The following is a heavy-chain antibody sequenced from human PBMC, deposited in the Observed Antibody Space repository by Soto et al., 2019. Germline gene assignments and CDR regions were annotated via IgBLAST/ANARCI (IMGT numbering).Heavy chain of an antibody. CDR1: GFTFSNAW. CDR2: IKSKTDGGTT. Sequence: PGGSLRLSCAASGFTFSNAWMNWVRQAPGKGLEWVGRIKSKTDGGTTDYAAPVKGRFTISRDDSKNTLYLQMNSLKTEDTAVYYCTTDQSEGGYYDFWSGMDVWGQGTTVTVSS. CDR3: TTDQSEGGYYDFWSGMDV. J-gene: IGHJ6*02. V-gene: IGHV3-15*07. D-gene: IGHD3-3*01.